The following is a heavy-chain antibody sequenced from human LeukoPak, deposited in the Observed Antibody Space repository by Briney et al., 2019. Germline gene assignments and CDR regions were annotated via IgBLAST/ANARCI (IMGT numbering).Heavy chain of an antibody. V-gene: IGHV4-61*02. Sequence: SQTLSLTCTVSGGSISSGSYYWSWIRQPAGKGLEWIGRIYTSGSTNYNPSLKSRVTISVDTSKNQFSLKLSSVTAADTAVYYCARGQPYSGSYYSYWGQGTLVTVSS. CDR1: GGSISSGSYY. D-gene: IGHD1-26*01. CDR2: IYTSGST. CDR3: ARGQPYSGSYYSY. J-gene: IGHJ4*02.